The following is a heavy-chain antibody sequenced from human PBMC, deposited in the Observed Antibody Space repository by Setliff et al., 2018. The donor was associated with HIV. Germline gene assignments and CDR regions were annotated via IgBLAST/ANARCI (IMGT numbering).Heavy chain of an antibody. CDR3: ARAQYPHYNFWSGYSPTGFDP. CDR2: ISAYNGNT. V-gene: IGHV1-18*01. Sequence: ASVKVSRKASGYTFTSYGISWVRQAPGQGLEWMGWISAYNGNTNYAQKLQGRVTMTTDTSTSTAYMELRSLRSDDTAVYYCARAQYPHYNFWSGYSPTGFDPWGQGTLVTVTS. CDR1: GYTFTSYG. D-gene: IGHD3-3*01. J-gene: IGHJ5*02.